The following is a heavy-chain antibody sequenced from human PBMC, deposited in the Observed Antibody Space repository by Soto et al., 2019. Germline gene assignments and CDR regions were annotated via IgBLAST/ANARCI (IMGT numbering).Heavy chain of an antibody. CDR1: RFSFNNYA. CDR2: ISGSGGKA. Sequence: EVQLLESGGGLVQPGRSLRLSCVASRFSFNNYAMSWVRQAPGKGLEWVSTISGSGGKAYYADSVKGRFTISRDNSKNTLYLQMNSLRAEDTALYYCAKDRAPTYYDFWSGYHFDYWGQGTLVTVSS. V-gene: IGHV3-23*01. CDR3: AKDRAPTYYDFWSGYHFDY. D-gene: IGHD3-3*01. J-gene: IGHJ4*02.